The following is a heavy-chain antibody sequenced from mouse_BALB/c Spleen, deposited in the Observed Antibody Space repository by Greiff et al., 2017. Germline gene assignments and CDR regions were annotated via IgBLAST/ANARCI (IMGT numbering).Heavy chain of an antibody. CDR3: ARGGDYYGSREAMDY. CDR1: GFTFSSYG. Sequence: EVQRVESGGGLVQPGGSLKLSCAASGFTFSSYGMSWVRQTPDKRLELVATINSNGGSTYYPDSVKGRFTISRDNAKNTLYLQMSSLKSEDTAMYYCARGGDYYGSREAMDYWGQGTSVTVSS. J-gene: IGHJ4*01. D-gene: IGHD1-1*01. CDR2: INSNGGST. V-gene: IGHV5-6-3*01.